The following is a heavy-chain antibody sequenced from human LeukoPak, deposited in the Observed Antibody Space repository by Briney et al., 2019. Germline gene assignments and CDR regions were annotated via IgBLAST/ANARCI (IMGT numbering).Heavy chain of an antibody. D-gene: IGHD3-22*01. J-gene: IGHJ4*02. Sequence: GSSVTVSCKASGGTFSRYAISWVRQAPGQGLEWMGRIIPILGIANYAQKFQGRVTITADKSTSTAYMELSSLRSEDTAVYYCARDEYYYDSSGYYLSGWGQGTLVTVSS. CDR3: ARDEYYYDSSGYYLSG. CDR1: GGTFSRYA. CDR2: IIPILGIA. V-gene: IGHV1-69*04.